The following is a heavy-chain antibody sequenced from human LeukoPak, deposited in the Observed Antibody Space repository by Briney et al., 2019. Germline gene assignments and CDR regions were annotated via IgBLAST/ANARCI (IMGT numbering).Heavy chain of an antibody. CDR3: ARLGTYWSNYYFEY. V-gene: IGHV5-51*01. J-gene: IGHJ4*02. Sequence: GESLKISCQGSGYSFTTYWIGWVRQMPGKGLECMGVIYPGDSDTRYSPSFQGQVTISADKSINTAYLQWSSLKASDTAMYYCARLGTYWSNYYFEYWGQGTLVTVSS. CDR2: IYPGDSDT. CDR1: GYSFTTYW. D-gene: IGHD3-10*01.